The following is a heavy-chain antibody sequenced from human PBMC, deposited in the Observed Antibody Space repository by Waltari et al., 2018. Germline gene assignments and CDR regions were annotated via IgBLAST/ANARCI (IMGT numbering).Heavy chain of an antibody. D-gene: IGHD5-18*01. CDR2: LNHSGST. J-gene: IGHJ3*02. CDR3: ARHRSRGYSYAQRAFDI. V-gene: IGHV4-34*01. CDR1: GGSFSGYY. Sequence: QVQLQQWGAGLLKPSETLSLTCAVYGGSFSGYYWSWIRQPPGKGLEWIGELNHSGSTDYNPSLKSRVPISVDTSKNQFSLKLSSVTAADTAVYYCARHRSRGYSYAQRAFDIWGQGTMVTVSS.